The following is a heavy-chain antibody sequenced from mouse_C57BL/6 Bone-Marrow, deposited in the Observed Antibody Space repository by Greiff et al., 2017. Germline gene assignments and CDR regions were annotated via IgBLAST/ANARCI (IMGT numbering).Heavy chain of an antibody. CDR2: INPSSGYT. CDR3: ARRDSSGYSFAY. V-gene: IGHV1-4*01. Sequence: QVQLQQSGAELARPGASVKMSCKASGYTFTSYTMHWLQQRPGQGLEWIGYINPSSGYTKYNQKFKDKATLTADKSSSTAYMKLSSLTSEDSAVYSFARRDSSGYSFAYWGQGTLVTVSA. J-gene: IGHJ3*01. CDR1: GYTFTSYT. D-gene: IGHD3-2*02.